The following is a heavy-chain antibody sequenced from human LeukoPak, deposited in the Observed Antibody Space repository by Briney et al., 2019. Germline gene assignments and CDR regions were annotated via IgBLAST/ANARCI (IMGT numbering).Heavy chain of an antibody. D-gene: IGHD2-15*01. V-gene: IGHV3-7*01. CDR1: GFTSSSYW. CDR3: ARDGKDIVVVVAAYMDV. Sequence: GGSLRLSCAASGFTSSSYWMSWVRQAPGKGLEWVANIKQDGSEKYYVDSVKGRFTISRDNAKNSLYLQMNSLRAEDTAVYYCARDGKDIVVVVAAYMDVWGKGTTVTVSS. J-gene: IGHJ6*03. CDR2: IKQDGSEK.